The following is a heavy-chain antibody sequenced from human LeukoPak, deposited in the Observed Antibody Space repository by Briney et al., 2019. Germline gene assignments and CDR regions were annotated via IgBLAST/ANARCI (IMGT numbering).Heavy chain of an antibody. Sequence: PSETLSLTCTVSGGSISSYYWSWIRQPPGRGLEWIGYIYYSGSTNYNPSLKSRVTISVDTSKNQFSLRLSSVTAADTAVYYCARDQFGSGRLDYWGQGTLVTVSS. J-gene: IGHJ4*02. D-gene: IGHD3-10*01. V-gene: IGHV4-59*01. CDR3: ARDQFGSGRLDY. CDR2: IYYSGST. CDR1: GGSISSYY.